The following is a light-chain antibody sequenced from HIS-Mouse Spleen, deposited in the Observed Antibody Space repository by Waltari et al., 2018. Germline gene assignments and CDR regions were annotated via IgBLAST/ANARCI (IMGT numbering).Light chain of an antibody. V-gene: IGLV2-8*01. Sequence: QSALTQPPSASGPPGQSVTISCTATSTAVAGSNSVSWYQQHPGKAPKLMIYEVSKRPSGVPDRFSGSKSGNTASLTVSGLQAEDEADYYCSSYAGSNNYVFGTGTKVTVL. J-gene: IGLJ1*01. CDR1: STAVAGSNS. CDR3: SSYAGSNNYV. CDR2: EVS.